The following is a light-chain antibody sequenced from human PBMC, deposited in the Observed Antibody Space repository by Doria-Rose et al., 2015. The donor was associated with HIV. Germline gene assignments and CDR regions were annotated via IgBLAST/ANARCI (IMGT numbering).Light chain of an antibody. CDR1: QSFSSTY. CDR2: DGS. Sequence: TQSPGTLSLSPGERATLSCRASQSFSSTYLAWYQQKPGQAPSLLIYDGSTRATVIPDRFSASGAATDFTLTINRLEPEDFALYYCHQYGTSWTFGQGTKVEI. V-gene: IGKV3-20*01. J-gene: IGKJ1*01. CDR3: HQYGTSWT.